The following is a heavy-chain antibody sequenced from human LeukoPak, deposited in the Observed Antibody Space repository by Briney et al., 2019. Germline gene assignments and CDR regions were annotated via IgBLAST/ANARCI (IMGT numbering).Heavy chain of an antibody. CDR3: ARGHCATTSCYSRY. V-gene: IGHV4-38-2*01. CDR1: GYSISSGYY. Sequence: KTSETLSLTCAVSGYSISSGYYWGWIRQPPGKGLERIGSIYHTGSTYYNPSLKSRVTISLDTSKNQFSLKLSSVTATDTAVYYCARGHCATTSCYSRYWGQGTLVTVSS. D-gene: IGHD2-2*01. J-gene: IGHJ4*02. CDR2: IYHTGST.